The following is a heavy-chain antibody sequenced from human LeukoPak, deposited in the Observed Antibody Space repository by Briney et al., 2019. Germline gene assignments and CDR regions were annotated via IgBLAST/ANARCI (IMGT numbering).Heavy chain of an antibody. J-gene: IGHJ5*02. CDR3: ARAIAVAGLAWFDP. V-gene: IGHV4-59*01. CDR2: IYYSGST. Sequence: PSETLSLTCTVSGGSISSYYWSWIRQPPGKGLEWIGYIYYSGSTNYNPSLKSRVTISVDTSKNQFSLKLSSVTAADTAVYYCARAIAVAGLAWFDPWGQGTPVTVSS. D-gene: IGHD6-19*01. CDR1: GGSISSYY.